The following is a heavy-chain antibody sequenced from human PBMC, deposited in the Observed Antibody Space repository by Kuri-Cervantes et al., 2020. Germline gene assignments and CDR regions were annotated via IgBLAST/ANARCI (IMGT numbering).Heavy chain of an antibody. Sequence: GSLRLSCAASGFTFSSYWMSWVRQAPGKGLEWVANIKQDGSEKYYVDSVKGRFTISRDNAKNSLYLQMNSLRAEDTAVYYCARDRDSSGYYSPNFDYWGQGTLVTVSS. CDR2: IKQDGSEK. CDR3: ARDRDSSGYYSPNFDY. D-gene: IGHD3-22*01. V-gene: IGHV3-7*01. J-gene: IGHJ4*02. CDR1: GFTFSSYW.